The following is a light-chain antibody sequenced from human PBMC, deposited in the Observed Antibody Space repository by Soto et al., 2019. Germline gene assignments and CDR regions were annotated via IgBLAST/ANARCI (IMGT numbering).Light chain of an antibody. CDR1: IDDVGGFDY. V-gene: IGLV2-14*01. CDR3: MSYLRSWIHVV. Sequence: QSALTQPASVSGSPGQSISISCTGTIDDVGGFDYVSWYQQLPGKSPKLILYEVTSRPSGVCCRFSGSKSGYTASLTISGLQAEDEADNFCMSYLRSWIHVVVGGGTKLPVL. J-gene: IGLJ2*01. CDR2: EVT.